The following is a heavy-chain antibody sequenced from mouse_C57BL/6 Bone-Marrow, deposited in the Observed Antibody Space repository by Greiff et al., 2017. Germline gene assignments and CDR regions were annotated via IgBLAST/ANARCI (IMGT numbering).Heavy chain of an antibody. V-gene: IGHV1-58*01. J-gene: IGHJ2*01. CDR3: ARYGSSSGGY. CDR1: GYTFTSYG. CDR2: IYIGNGYT. D-gene: IGHD1-1*01. Sequence: EVQLQESGAELVRPGSSVKMSCKTSGYTFTSYGINWVKQRPGQGLEWIGYIYIGNGYTEYTEKFKGKGTLNSDTSSSTAYMQLSSLTSEDSAIYLCARYGSSSGGYWGQGTTLTVSS.